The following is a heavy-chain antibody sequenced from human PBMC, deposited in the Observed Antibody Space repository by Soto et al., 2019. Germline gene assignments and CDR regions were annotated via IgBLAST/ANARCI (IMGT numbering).Heavy chain of an antibody. CDR1: GFTFSSYA. J-gene: IGHJ4*02. D-gene: IGHD3-9*01. CDR2: ISGSGGST. V-gene: IGHV3-23*01. Sequence: GGSLRLSCAASGFTFSSYAMSWVRQAPGKGLEWVSAISGSGGSTYYADSVKGRFTISRDNSKNTLYLQMNSLRAEDTAVYYCANPNYDILTGYYNAFDYWGQGTLVTVSS. CDR3: ANPNYDILTGYYNAFDY.